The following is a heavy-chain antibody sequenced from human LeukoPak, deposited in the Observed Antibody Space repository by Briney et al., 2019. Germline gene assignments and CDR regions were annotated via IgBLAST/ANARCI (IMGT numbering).Heavy chain of an antibody. CDR3: AGESLVVAGTFDH. J-gene: IGHJ4*02. CDR2: INSDGSST. D-gene: IGHD6-19*01. V-gene: IGHV3-74*01. Sequence: GGSLRLSCAASGFTFSRYWMHWVRQGPGKGLVWVSRINSDGSSTSYADSVKGRFTISKDNAKNSLYLQMNSLRAEDTAVYYCAGESLVVAGTFDHWGQGTLVTVSS. CDR1: GFTFSRYW.